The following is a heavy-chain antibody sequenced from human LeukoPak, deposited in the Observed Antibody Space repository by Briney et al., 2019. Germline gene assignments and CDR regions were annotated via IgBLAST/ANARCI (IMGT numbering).Heavy chain of an antibody. CDR3: ARVGYDGEPPYYYYYMDV. CDR2: IDMSGTTI. V-gene: IGHV3-11*01. Sequence: GGSLRLSCAASGFTFSDYYMGWVRQAPGKGLEWVSYIDMSGTTIYYADSVKGRFTISRDNAKNSLFLQMNSLRAEDTAVYYCARVGYDGEPPYYYYYMDVWGKGTTVTVSS. CDR1: GFTFSDYY. D-gene: IGHD1-14*01. J-gene: IGHJ6*03.